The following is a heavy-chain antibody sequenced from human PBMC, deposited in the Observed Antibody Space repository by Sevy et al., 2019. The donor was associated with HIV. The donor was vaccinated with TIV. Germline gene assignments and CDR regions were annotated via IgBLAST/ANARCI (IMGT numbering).Heavy chain of an antibody. J-gene: IGHJ6*02. Sequence: SETLSLTCTVSGGSISSFYWSWIWQSPGKGLEWIGYIYYSGSSNYNPSLKSRVTISVDTSKSQFSLKLRSVTAADTAVYYCARHLVGINTYHYGMDVWGQGTQVTVSS. D-gene: IGHD1-26*01. CDR2: IYYSGSS. V-gene: IGHV4-59*08. CDR1: GGSISSFY. CDR3: ARHLVGINTYHYGMDV.